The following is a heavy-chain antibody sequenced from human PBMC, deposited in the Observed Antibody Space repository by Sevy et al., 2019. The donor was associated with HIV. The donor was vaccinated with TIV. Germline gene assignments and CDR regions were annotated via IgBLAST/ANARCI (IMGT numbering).Heavy chain of an antibody. D-gene: IGHD5-18*01. V-gene: IGHV3-7*01. J-gene: IGHJ6*02. CDR3: ARGGRLLDAATIPWGMDV. CDR1: GFTLNTYW. Sequence: GGSLRLSCAASGFTLNTYWMNWVRQAPGKGLEWVANIKEGGSEKYYMDSVRGRFTLSRDNAKNSLSLQMNNVRAEDTAVSYCARGGRLLDAATIPWGMDVWGRGTTVTVSS. CDR2: IKEGGSEK.